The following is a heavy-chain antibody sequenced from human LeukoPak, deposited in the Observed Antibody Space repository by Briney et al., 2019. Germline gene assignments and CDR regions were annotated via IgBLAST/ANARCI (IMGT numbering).Heavy chain of an antibody. V-gene: IGHV3-49*03. CDR1: GLSAGDNT. CDR3: AKASNP. J-gene: IGHJ4*02. CDR2: IRSKAYGETT. Sequence: PGGSLRLSCTVSGLSAGDNTMSWFRQAPGKGLEGVGFIRSKAYGETTGYAASVKGRFTISRDDSKNIVYLQMDSLKTEDTAVYYCAKASNPWGQGTLVTVSS.